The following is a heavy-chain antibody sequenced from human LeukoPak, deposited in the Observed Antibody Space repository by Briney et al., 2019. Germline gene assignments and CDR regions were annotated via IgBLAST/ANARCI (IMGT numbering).Heavy chain of an antibody. CDR1: GFTFSSYA. CDR3: ARDNLRGYDFWSGPLDY. J-gene: IGHJ4*02. D-gene: IGHD3-3*01. CDR2: ISSSSSYI. V-gene: IGHV3-21*01. Sequence: GGSLRLSCAASGFTFSSYAMNWVRQAPGKGLEWVSSISSSSSYIYYADSVKGRFTISRDNAKNSLYLQMNSLRAEDTAVYYCARDNLRGYDFWSGPLDYWGQGTLVTVSS.